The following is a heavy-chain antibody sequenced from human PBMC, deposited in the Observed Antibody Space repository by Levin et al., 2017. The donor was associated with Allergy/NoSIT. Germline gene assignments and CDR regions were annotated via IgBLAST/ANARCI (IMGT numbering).Heavy chain of an antibody. J-gene: IGHJ6*02. CDR2: IGGSGVDS. CDR1: GFTFNKYG. V-gene: IGHV3-23*01. Sequence: ASVKVSCTASGFTFNKYGLTWVRQAPGKGLEWVASIGGSGVDSNYADSVRGRFTITRDMNMIFLQMNNLRVEDTAIYYCAKDPMWDRYNFDMDVWGQGTSVIVSS. CDR3: AKDPMWDRYNFDMDV. D-gene: IGHD1-26*01.